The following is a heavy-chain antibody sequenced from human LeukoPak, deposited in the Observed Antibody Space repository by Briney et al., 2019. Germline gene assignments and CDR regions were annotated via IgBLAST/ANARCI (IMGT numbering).Heavy chain of an antibody. CDR1: GFTFSSYW. D-gene: IGHD3-22*01. CDR2: INSDGGST. CDR3: AKDGGGYYPSYYYYMDV. Sequence: GGSLRLSCAASGFTFSSYWMHWVRQAPGKGLVWVSRINSDGGSTGYADSVKGRFTISRDNSKNTLYLQMNSLRAEDTAVYYCAKDGGGYYPSYYYYMDVWGKGTTVTISS. V-gene: IGHV3-74*01. J-gene: IGHJ6*03.